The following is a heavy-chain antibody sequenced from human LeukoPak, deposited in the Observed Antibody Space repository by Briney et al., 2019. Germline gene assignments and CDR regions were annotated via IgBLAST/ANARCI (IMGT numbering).Heavy chain of an antibody. J-gene: IGHJ5*02. D-gene: IGHD2-8*02. V-gene: IGHV1-8*01. CDR2: MSPNNGKT. CDR3: ARNPYGTGQFDP. CDR1: GYTFTTYD. Sequence: ASVKVSCKASGYTFTTYDIHWVRQATGRGLEWMGWMSPNNGKTGYAQKFQGRVTMTRDTSINTAYMELSSLTPEDTAVYYCARNPYGTGQFDPWGQGILVTVSS.